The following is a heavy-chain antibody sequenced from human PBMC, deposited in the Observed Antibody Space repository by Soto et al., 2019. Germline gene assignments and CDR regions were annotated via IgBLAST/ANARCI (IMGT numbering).Heavy chain of an antibody. V-gene: IGHV3-21*01. Sequence: GGSLRLSCAASGFTFSSYSMNWVRQAPGKGLDWVSSISSSSSYIYYADSVKGRFTISRDNAKNSLYLQMNSLRAEDTAVYYCARDYYKYYDSSGYYRSPAYWGQGTLVTVS. J-gene: IGHJ4*02. CDR1: GFTFSSYS. CDR3: ARDYYKYYDSSGYYRSPAY. CDR2: ISSSSSYI. D-gene: IGHD3-22*01.